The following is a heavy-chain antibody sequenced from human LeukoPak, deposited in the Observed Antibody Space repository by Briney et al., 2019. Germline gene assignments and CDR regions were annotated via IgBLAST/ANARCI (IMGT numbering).Heavy chain of an antibody. J-gene: IGHJ3*02. D-gene: IGHD3-10*01. CDR2: IYYSGST. CDR1: GGSISSSSYY. CDR3: ARVPYYYGSGSFDI. Sequence: PSETLSLTCTVSGGSISSSSYYWGWIRQPPGKGLEWIGSIYYSGSTYYNPSLKSRVTISVDTSKNQFSLKLSSVTAADTAVYYCARVPYYYGSGSFDIWGQGTMVTVSS. V-gene: IGHV4-39*07.